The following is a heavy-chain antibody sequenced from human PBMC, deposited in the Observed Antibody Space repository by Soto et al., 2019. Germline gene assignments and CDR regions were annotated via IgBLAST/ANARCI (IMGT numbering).Heavy chain of an antibody. CDR2: MTSDGSTT. V-gene: IGHV3-74*01. CDR3: AKGSSTTPTSQGDLGN. J-gene: IGHJ4*01. Sequence: GGSLRLSCAASGFNFGSSWMHWVRQAPGKGLQWVSRMTSDGSTTDYADSVKGRFTVSRDNGKYTLYLQMNRRRDEDTDVYYCAKGSSTTPTSQGDLGNWGHGT. CDR1: GFNFGSSW. D-gene: IGHD3-10*01.